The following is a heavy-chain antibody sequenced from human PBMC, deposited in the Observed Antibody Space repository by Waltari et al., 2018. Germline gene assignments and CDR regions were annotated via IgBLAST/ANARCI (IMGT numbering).Heavy chain of an antibody. CDR1: GGTFSSYA. Sequence: KKPGSSVKVSCKASGGTFSSYAISWVRQAPGQGLEWMGGIIPIFGTANYAQKFQGRVTITTDESTSTAYMELSSLRSEDTAVYYCARDGLDRLQDIVVVVGDYYYYGMDVWGQGTTVTVSS. J-gene: IGHJ6*02. V-gene: IGHV1-69*05. CDR3: ARDGLDRLQDIVVVVGDYYYYGMDV. CDR2: IIPIFGTA. D-gene: IGHD2-15*01.